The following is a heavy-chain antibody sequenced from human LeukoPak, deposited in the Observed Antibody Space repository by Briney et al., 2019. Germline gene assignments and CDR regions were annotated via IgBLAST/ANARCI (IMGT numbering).Heavy chain of an antibody. V-gene: IGHV4-4*07. Sequence: PSETLSLTCTASGGSISGYYWNWIRQSAGKGLEWIGRIYANGGTNYNPSLRSPVSMSVDTSKNQFPLKLTSVTAADTAIYYCARDFTRNSYAVAEFFHTWGQGTLVSVSS. CDR1: GGSISGYY. CDR3: ARDFTRNSYAVAEFFHT. CDR2: IYANGGT. J-gene: IGHJ1*01. D-gene: IGHD5-18*01.